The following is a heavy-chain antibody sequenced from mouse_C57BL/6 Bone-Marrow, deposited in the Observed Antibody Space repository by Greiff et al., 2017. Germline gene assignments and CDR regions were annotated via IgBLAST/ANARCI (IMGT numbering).Heavy chain of an antibody. CDR3: ASVYYEWFAD. D-gene: IGHD2-4*01. V-gene: IGHV5-16*01. Sequence: EVKVVESEGGLVQPGSSMKLSCTASGFTFSDYYMAWVRQVPEKGLEWVANINYDGSSTYYLDSLKSRFIISRDNAKNILYLQMSSLKSEDTATXYCASVYYEWFADWGQGTLVTVSA. CDR2: INYDGSST. CDR1: GFTFSDYY. J-gene: IGHJ3*01.